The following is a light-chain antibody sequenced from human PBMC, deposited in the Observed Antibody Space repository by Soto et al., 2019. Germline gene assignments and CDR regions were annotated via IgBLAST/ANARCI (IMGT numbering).Light chain of an antibody. Sequence: DIMVAMSLGTLSLKTEERATLSCQASQTISFYLAWYQQKPGQAPRLLIYDASNRATGIPARFSGSGSGTDFTLTISSLEPEDFAVYYCQQRANWPRTFGQ. CDR1: QTISFY. J-gene: IGKJ1*01. CDR3: QQRANWPRT. CDR2: DAS. V-gene: IGKV3-11*01.